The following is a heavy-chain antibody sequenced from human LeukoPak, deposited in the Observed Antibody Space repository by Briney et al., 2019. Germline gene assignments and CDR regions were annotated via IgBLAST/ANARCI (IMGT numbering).Heavy chain of an antibody. J-gene: IGHJ6*02. Sequence: GGSLRLSCAASGFTFDDYAMHWVRQAPGKGLEWVSGISWNSGSIGYADSVKGRFTISRDNAKNSLYLQMNSLRAEDTALYYCAKDITSYYCGMDVWGQGTTVTVSS. D-gene: IGHD1-1*01. V-gene: IGHV3-9*01. CDR3: AKDITSYYCGMDV. CDR2: ISWNSGSI. CDR1: GFTFDDYA.